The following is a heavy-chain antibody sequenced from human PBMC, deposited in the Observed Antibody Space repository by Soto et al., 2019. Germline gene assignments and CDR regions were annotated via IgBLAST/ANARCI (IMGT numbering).Heavy chain of an antibody. CDR2: IYYSGST. J-gene: IGHJ6*02. D-gene: IGHD1-26*01. Sequence: QVQLQESGPGLVKPSETLSLTCTVSGGSISTYYWSWIRQPPGKGLEYIGYIYYSGSTNYNPSLKRRVTISKDTSKNHSSLKLSSVTAADTAVYYCARDGRYYGMDVWGQGTTVTVSS. CDR3: ARDGRYYGMDV. V-gene: IGHV4-59*01. CDR1: GGSISTYY.